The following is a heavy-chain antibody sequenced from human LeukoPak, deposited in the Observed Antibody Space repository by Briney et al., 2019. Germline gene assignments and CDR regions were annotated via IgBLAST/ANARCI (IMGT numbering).Heavy chain of an antibody. Sequence: ASVKVSCKASGGTFSSYAISRVRQAPGQGLEWMGRIIPILGIANYAQKFQGRVTITADKSTSTAYMELSSLRSEDTAVYYCARSPTNYDILTGYYNVLIDYFDYWGQGTLVTVSS. J-gene: IGHJ4*02. CDR3: ARSPTNYDILTGYYNVLIDYFDY. CDR1: GGTFSSYA. CDR2: IIPILGIA. V-gene: IGHV1-69*04. D-gene: IGHD3-9*01.